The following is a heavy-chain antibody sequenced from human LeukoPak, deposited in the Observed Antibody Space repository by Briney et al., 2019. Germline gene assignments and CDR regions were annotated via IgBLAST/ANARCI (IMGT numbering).Heavy chain of an antibody. Sequence: SETLSLTCTVSGGSISSYYWSWIRQPAGKGLEWIGRIYTSGSTNYNPSLKSRVTMSVDTSKNQFSLKLSSVTAADTAVYYCARVTVVVAATGDYYYYMDVWGKGTTVTVSS. D-gene: IGHD2-15*01. CDR1: GGSISSYY. V-gene: IGHV4-4*07. CDR2: IYTSGST. CDR3: ARVTVVVAATGDYYYYMDV. J-gene: IGHJ6*03.